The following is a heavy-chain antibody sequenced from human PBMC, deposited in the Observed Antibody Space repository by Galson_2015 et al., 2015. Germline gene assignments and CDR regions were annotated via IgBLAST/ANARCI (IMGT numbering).Heavy chain of an antibody. V-gene: IGHV6-1*01. J-gene: IGHJ4*02. D-gene: IGHD3-22*01. CDR2: TYYRSKWYN. CDR3: AGSPRYSSAYYYFEY. Sequence: CAISGDSVSSNSAAWNWIRQSPSRGLEWLGRTYYRSKWYNEYAVSVKSRITINPDTSKNQFSLQLNSVTPEDTAVYYCAGSPRYSSAYYYFEYWGQGTLVTVSS. CDR1: GDSVSSNSAA.